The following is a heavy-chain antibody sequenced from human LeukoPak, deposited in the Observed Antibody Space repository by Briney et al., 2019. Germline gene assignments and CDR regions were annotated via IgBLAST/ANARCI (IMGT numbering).Heavy chain of an antibody. CDR1: GGSIDSAAW. V-gene: IGHV4/OR15-8*02. CDR3: ARDLSGYDKLQWLVRDPYYYYYYMDV. J-gene: IGHJ6*03. D-gene: IGHD5-12*01. CDR2: IYHTGNA. Sequence: SETLSLTCNVSGGSIDSAAWWNWVRQPPGKGLEWIGEIYHTGNANYDPSLKSRVTISVDKSKNQFSLTVSSVTAADTAVYYCARDLSGYDKLQWLVRDPYYYYYYMDVWGKGTTVTVSS.